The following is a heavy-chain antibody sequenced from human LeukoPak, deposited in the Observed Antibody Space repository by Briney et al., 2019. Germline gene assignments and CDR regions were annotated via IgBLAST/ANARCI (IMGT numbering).Heavy chain of an antibody. CDR2: IFYSGST. V-gene: IGHV4-59*02. CDR3: AGSGRPRWPSDAFDI. CDR1: GGSGSSYS. J-gene: IGHJ3*02. D-gene: IGHD3-10*01. Sequence: SETLSLTCTVSGGSGSSYSWSWFGHPPGKELEGFGYIFYSGSTNYNPSLKSRVTISGDTSKHQFSLKLSSVTAADTAVYYCAGSGRPRWPSDAFDIWGQGTMVTVSS.